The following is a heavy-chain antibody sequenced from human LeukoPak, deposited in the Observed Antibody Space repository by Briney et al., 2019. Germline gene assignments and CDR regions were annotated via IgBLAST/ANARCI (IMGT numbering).Heavy chain of an antibody. CDR2: IKEDGSET. CDR1: GFTFSSFW. CDR3: ARDQSGWYYFDY. Sequence: GGSLRLSCAASGFTFSSFWMSWVRQAPGKGLEWAANIKEDGSETYYGDSVKGRFTISRDNAKNSVYLQMNSLRAEDTAVYYCARDQSGWYYFDYWGQGTLVTVSS. J-gene: IGHJ4*02. V-gene: IGHV3-7*01. D-gene: IGHD6-19*01.